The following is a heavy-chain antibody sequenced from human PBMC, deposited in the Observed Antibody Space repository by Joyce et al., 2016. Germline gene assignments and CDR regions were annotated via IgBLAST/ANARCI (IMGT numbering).Heavy chain of an antibody. CDR2: VYYTGTT. Sequence: QLQLQESGPGLVKPSETLSLTCAVSGDSIISTDYYWGWFRQPPGKGLEWIASVYYTGTTSYNPSLRSRVTISVDTSSNQLSLEMTSVTAADTAVYYCTNWVDPWGQGTLVTVSS. J-gene: IGHJ5*02. V-gene: IGHV4-39*01. CDR1: GDSIISTDYY. CDR3: TNWVDP.